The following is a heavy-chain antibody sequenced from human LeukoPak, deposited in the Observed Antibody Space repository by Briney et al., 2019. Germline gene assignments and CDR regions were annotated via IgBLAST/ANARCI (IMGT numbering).Heavy chain of an antibody. J-gene: IGHJ4*02. CDR3: ARRTAVAASIDS. CDR2: ISYDGSDK. CDR1: GFTFSNYV. V-gene: IGHV3-30*03. D-gene: IGHD6-19*01. Sequence: GGSLRLSCVASGFTFSNYVMHWVRQAPGKGLEWVTLISYDGSDKYYGESAKGRFTISRDNSRNTLYLQMNSLRADDTAVYYCARRTAVAASIDSWGQGTLVTVSS.